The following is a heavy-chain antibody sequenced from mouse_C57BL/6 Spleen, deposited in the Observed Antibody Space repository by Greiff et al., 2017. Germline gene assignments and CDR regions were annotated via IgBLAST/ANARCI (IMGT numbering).Heavy chain of an antibody. CDR3: AIQTYYDYDEGFAY. J-gene: IGHJ3*01. CDR2: ISNGGGST. Sequence: EVKLVESGGGLVQPGGSLKLSCAASGFTFSDYYMYWVRQTPEKRLEWVAYISNGGGSTYYPDTVKGRFTISRDNAKNTLYLQMSRLKSEDTAMYYCAIQTYYDYDEGFAYWGQGTLVTVSA. CDR1: GFTFSDYY. D-gene: IGHD2-4*01. V-gene: IGHV5-12*01.